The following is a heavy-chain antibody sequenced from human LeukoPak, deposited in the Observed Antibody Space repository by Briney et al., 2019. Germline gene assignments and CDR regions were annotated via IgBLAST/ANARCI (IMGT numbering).Heavy chain of an antibody. CDR1: GGTFSSYA. V-gene: IGHV1-69*01. CDR2: XXPIFGTA. Sequence: GSSVKVSCKASGGTFSSYAISWVRQAPGQGLEWMXXXXPIFGTANYAQKFQGRVTITADESTSTAYMELSSLRSEDTAVYYCARVAGKILWFGELDAFDIWGQGTMVTVPS. J-gene: IGHJ3*02. CDR3: ARVAGKILWFGELDAFDI. D-gene: IGHD3-10*01.